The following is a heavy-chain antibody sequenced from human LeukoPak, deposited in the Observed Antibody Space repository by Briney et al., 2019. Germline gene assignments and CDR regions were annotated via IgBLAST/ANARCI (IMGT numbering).Heavy chain of an antibody. CDR1: GFTFSSFT. CDR3: ARASDIYAMDV. J-gene: IGHJ6*02. CDR2: ISSGTTYI. D-gene: IGHD3-9*01. Sequence: GGSLRLSCAASGFTFSSFTMNWVRQAPGKGLEWVSSISSGTTYIYYADSLKGRFTISRDNAKNSLYLQMNSLRAEDTAVYYCARASDIYAMDVWAQGTTVTVSS. V-gene: IGHV3-21*01.